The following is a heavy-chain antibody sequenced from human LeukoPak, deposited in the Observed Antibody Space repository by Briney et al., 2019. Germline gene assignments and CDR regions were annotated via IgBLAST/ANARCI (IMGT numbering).Heavy chain of an antibody. CDR1: GYSFTSYG. CDR2: ISAYNGHT. J-gene: IGHJ3*02. CDR3: ARHRLHRLYYDSSGYEHDAFDI. Sequence: ASVKVSCKASGYSFTSYGINRGRQAPGQGLEWRGWISAYNGHTTYAKKFHDRVAMTTATSTTTAYMELRSLRSDDTAAYYCARHRLHRLYYDSSGYEHDAFDIWAQGTMVSVSS. V-gene: IGHV1-18*01. D-gene: IGHD3-22*01.